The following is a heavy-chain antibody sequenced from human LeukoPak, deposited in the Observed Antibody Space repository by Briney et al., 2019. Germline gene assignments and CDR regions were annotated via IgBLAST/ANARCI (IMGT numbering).Heavy chain of an antibody. CDR1: GGSFSGYY. V-gene: IGHV4-34*01. J-gene: IGHJ4*02. D-gene: IGHD3-22*01. Sequence: SETLSLTCAVYGGSFSGYYWSWIRQPPGKGLEWIGEINHSGSTNYNPSLKSRVTISVDTSKNQFSLKLSSVTAADTAVYYCARIGYYDSSGYPYYFDYWGRGTLVTVSS. CDR2: INHSGST. CDR3: ARIGYYDSSGYPYYFDY.